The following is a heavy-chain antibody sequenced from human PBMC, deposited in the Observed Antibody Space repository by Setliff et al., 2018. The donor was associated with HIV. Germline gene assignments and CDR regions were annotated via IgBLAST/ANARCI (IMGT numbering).Heavy chain of an antibody. V-gene: IGHV4-4*09. J-gene: IGHJ4*02. Sequence: PSETLSLTCTVSGDTDFYWSWIRQSPGKGLEWIGCIHASGKANYNPSLKSRVTISLDTSKMQFSLRLTSVTAADTAVYYCARGGLRVRGAIDSFDYWGQGTLVTVSS. CDR2: IHASGKA. CDR1: GDTDFY. CDR3: ARGGLRVRGAIDSFDY. D-gene: IGHD3-10*01.